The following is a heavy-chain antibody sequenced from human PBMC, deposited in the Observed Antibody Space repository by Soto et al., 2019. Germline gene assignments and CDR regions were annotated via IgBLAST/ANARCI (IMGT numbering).Heavy chain of an antibody. J-gene: IGHJ4*02. CDR3: AKINGDYDFEY. Sequence: GGSLRLSCAASGFTFGSYAMIWVRQAPGKGLEWVSAISGSGGSTYYADSVKGRFTISRDNSKNTLYLQMNSLRAEDTAVYYCAKINGDYDFEYWGQGTLVTVSS. CDR2: ISGSGGST. D-gene: IGHD4-17*01. V-gene: IGHV3-23*01. CDR1: GFTFGSYA.